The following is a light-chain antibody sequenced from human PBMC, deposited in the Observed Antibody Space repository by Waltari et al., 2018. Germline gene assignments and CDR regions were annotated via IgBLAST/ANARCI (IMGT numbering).Light chain of an antibody. V-gene: IGLV2-23*02. CDR3: SSYAGSSKGV. Sequence: QSALTQPASVSGSPGQSITISCTGTSSYVGHYKRVSWYHQHPGKAPKLMIYAVSKRPSGVSDRFSGSKSGDMASLTISGLQPEDEAEYFCSSYAGSSKGVFGGGTKVTVL. J-gene: IGLJ2*01. CDR1: SSYVGHYKR. CDR2: AVS.